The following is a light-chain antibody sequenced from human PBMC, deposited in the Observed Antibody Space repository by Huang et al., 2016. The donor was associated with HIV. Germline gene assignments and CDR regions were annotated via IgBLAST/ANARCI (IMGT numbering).Light chain of an antibody. J-gene: IGKJ4*01. CDR1: QSISGY. Sequence: DIQMTQSPSSLSASVGDRVTITCRASQSISGYLNWYQQKPGKAPKLLIYAASSLQSGVPSRFSGSGSGTDFTLTISSLQPEDFATYYCQQSYNTPLLTFGGGTKVEIK. CDR2: AAS. CDR3: QQSYNTPLLT. V-gene: IGKV1-39*01.